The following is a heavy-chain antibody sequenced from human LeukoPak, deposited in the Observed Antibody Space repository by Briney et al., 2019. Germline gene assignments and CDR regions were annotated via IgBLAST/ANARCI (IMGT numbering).Heavy chain of an antibody. V-gene: IGHV3-23*01. J-gene: IGHJ4*02. Sequence: GGSLRLSCAASGFTFSNYAMSWVRQGPGKGLEWVSVISGSAESTYYADSVKGRFTISRDNSKNTLYLQMNSLRAEDTAVYYCARMKTVAAAGSGGNYFDYWGQGTLVTVSS. CDR1: GFTFSNYA. CDR2: ISGSAEST. D-gene: IGHD6-13*01. CDR3: ARMKTVAAAGSGGNYFDY.